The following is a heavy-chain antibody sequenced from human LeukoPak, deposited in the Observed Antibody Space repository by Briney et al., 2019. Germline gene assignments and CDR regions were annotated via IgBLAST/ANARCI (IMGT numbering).Heavy chain of an antibody. Sequence: PSETLSLTCTVSGGSISSYYGSWIRQPPGKGLEWIGYIYYSGSTNYNPSLKSRVTISVDTSKNQFSLRLSSVTAADTAVYYCARHNSGALDVWGQGTTVTVSS. CDR1: GGSISSYY. J-gene: IGHJ6*02. V-gene: IGHV4-59*08. CDR2: IYYSGST. D-gene: IGHD3-10*01. CDR3: ARHNSGALDV.